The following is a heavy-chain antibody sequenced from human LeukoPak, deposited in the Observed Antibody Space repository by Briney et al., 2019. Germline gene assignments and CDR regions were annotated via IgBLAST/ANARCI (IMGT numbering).Heavy chain of an antibody. CDR3: ARDRVSIVGATNEVDY. CDR1: GYTFTSYG. V-gene: IGHV1-18*01. J-gene: IGHJ4*02. Sequence: ASVKVSCKASGYTFTSYGINWVRQAPGQGLEWMGWINSYNGNTNYAQKVQGRVTMTTDTSTSTAYVELRSLRSDDTAVYFCARDRVSIVGATNEVDYWGQGTLVTVSS. D-gene: IGHD1-26*01. CDR2: INSYNGNT.